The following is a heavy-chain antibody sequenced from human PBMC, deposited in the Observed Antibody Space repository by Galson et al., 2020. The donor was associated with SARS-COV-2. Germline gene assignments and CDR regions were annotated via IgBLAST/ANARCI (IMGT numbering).Heavy chain of an antibody. V-gene: IGHV3-30*04. J-gene: IGHJ4*02. D-gene: IGHD2-15*01. Sequence: GGSLRLSCAASGFTFSSYAMHWVRQAPGKGLEWVAVISYDGSNKYYADCVKGRFTISRDNSKNTLYLQMNSLRAEDTAVYYCARDLGGYFVYWGQGTLVTVSS. CDR2: ISYDGSNK. CDR3: ARDLGGYFVY. CDR1: GFTFSSYA.